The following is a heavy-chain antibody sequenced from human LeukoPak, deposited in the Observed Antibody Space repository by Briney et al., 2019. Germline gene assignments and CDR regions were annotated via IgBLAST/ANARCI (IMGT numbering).Heavy chain of an antibody. D-gene: IGHD3-3*01. J-gene: IGHJ4*02. Sequence: GGSLRLSCAASGFTFSSYAMSWVRQAPGKGREGVAAISGSGGSTYYADSVKGRFTISRDNSKNTLYLQMNSLRAEDTAVYYCAKSKSPQFWSPGYYFDYWGQGTLVTVSS. CDR3: AKSKSPQFWSPGYYFDY. V-gene: IGHV3-23*01. CDR1: GFTFSSYA. CDR2: ISGSGGST.